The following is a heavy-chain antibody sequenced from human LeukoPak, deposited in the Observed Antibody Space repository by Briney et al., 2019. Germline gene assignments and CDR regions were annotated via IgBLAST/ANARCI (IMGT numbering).Heavy chain of an antibody. J-gene: IGHJ4*02. CDR1: GYTFTSFG. CDR2: ISAYNGNT. D-gene: IGHD2-15*01. CDR3: ARDLVQLGYCSGGSYNYPGY. V-gene: IGHV1-18*01. Sequence: ASVKVSCKASGYTFTSFGVSWVRQAPGQGLEWMGWISAYNGNTNYAQKLQGRVTMTTDTSTSTAYMELRSLRSDDTAVYYCARDLVQLGYCSGGSYNYPGYWGQGTQVTVSS.